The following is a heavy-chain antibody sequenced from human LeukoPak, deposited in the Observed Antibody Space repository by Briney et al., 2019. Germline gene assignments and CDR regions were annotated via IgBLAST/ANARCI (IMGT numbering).Heavy chain of an antibody. D-gene: IGHD3-3*01. Sequence: GGSLRLSCAASGFTFSSYPMNWVRQAPGRGLEWVSNISGSGGSTYYADSVKGRFTMSRDNSKNTVYLQMNSPRAEDTAVYYCARVGGDVLSGHRTGYYYAMDVRGQGTTVTVSS. CDR2: ISGSGGST. J-gene: IGHJ6*02. CDR1: GFTFSSYP. V-gene: IGHV3-23*01. CDR3: ARVGGDVLSGHRTGYYYAMDV.